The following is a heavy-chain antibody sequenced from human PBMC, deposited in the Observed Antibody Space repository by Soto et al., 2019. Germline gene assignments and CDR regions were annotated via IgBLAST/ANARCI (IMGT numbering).Heavy chain of an antibody. CDR1: GFTFSSYA. CDR2: ISGSGGST. D-gene: IGHD6-19*01. V-gene: IGHV3-23*01. CDR3: AKSPRGYSSGPYYFDY. J-gene: IGHJ4*02. Sequence: GGSLRLSCAASGFTFSSYAMSWVRQAPGKGLEWVSAISGSGGSTYYADSVKGRFTISRDNSKNTLYLQMNSLRAEDTAVYYCAKSPRGYSSGPYYFDYWGQGTLVTVSS.